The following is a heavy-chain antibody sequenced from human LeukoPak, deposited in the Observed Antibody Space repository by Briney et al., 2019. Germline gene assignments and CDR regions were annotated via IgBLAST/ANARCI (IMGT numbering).Heavy chain of an antibody. V-gene: IGHV4-39*07. CDR2: IYYSGTT. D-gene: IGHD3-9*01. CDR1: GDSISSSSYY. J-gene: IGHJ4*02. CDR3: ARSYFDWSYYFDY. Sequence: SETLSLTCTVSGDSISSSSYYWGWIRQPPGKGLEWIGSIYYSGTTYYNPSLKSRVTISVDTSRNQFSLRLSSVTAADTAVYYCARSYFDWSYYFDYWGQGTLVTVSS.